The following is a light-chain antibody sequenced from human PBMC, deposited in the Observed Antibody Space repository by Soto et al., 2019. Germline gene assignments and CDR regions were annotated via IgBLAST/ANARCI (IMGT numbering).Light chain of an antibody. J-gene: IGKJ4*02. V-gene: IGKV3-11*01. CDR1: QSVSSY. CDR2: DAS. CDR3: QQRSHWPG. Sequence: EIVLTQSPATLSLSPGERATLSCRASQSVSSYLAWYQQKPGQAHRLLIYDASNRATGIPARFSGSGSGTDFTLCISSLEPEDFAVSNCQQRSHWPGFGGGTKVEIK.